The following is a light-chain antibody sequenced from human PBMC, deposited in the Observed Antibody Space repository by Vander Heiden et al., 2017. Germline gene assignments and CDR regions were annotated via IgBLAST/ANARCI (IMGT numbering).Light chain of an antibody. CDR1: SGHSSYA. V-gene: IGLV4-69*01. CDR3: QTWGTGMRV. Sequence: QLVLTQTPSASAYPLASSKLTCTPRSGHSSYASAWHQQQPEKGPRYLMKRNSDGSHSKGDGIPDRFSGSSSGAARYLTISSLQSEDEAYDYCQTWGTGMRVFGGGTKLTVL. J-gene: IGLJ2*01. CDR2: RNSDGSH.